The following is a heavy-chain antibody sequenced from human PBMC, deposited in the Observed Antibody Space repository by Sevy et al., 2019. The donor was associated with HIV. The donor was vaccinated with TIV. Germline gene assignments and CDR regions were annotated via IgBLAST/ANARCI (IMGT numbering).Heavy chain of an antibody. CDR3: ATNGCSGGSCYSGWFDP. CDR2: IYYSGST. V-gene: IGHV4-39*01. D-gene: IGHD2-15*01. Sequence: SDTLSLTCTVSGGSISSSSYYWGWIRQPPGKGLEWIGSIYYSGSTYYNPSLKSRVTISVDTSKNQFSLKLSSVTAADTAVYYCATNGCSGGSCYSGWFDPWGQGTLVTVSS. J-gene: IGHJ5*02. CDR1: GGSISSSSYY.